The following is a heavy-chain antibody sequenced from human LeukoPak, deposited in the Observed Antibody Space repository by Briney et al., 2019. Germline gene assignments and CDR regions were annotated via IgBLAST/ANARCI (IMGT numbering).Heavy chain of an antibody. V-gene: IGHV1-24*01. CDR2: FNPGEGET. Sequence: ASVKVSCKVSGYSLRELNMHWLRQAPGKGPEWMGGFNPGEGETIYAQKFQGRVTMTEDTSTDTAYMELSSLTSEDTAVYYCARDRGVPAVFDYWGQGTLITVSS. CDR1: GYSLRELN. D-gene: IGHD3-10*01. CDR3: ARDRGVPAVFDY. J-gene: IGHJ4*02.